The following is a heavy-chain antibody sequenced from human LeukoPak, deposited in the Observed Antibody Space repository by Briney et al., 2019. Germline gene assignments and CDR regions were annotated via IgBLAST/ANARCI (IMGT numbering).Heavy chain of an antibody. Sequence: SETLSLTCTVSGGSISSYSYYWGWIRQPPGKGLEWIGSMYHNGSTYYNPSLKSRVTISVDTSKNQFSLKLSSVTAADTAVYYCAGEGYYYDSSGSFDYWGQGTLVTVSS. CDR2: MYHNGST. CDR3: AGEGYYYDSSGSFDY. CDR1: GGSISSYSYY. J-gene: IGHJ4*02. V-gene: IGHV4-39*07. D-gene: IGHD3-22*01.